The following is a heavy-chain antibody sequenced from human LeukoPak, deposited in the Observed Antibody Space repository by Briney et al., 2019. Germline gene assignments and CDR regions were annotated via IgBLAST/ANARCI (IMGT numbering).Heavy chain of an antibody. J-gene: IGHJ3*02. Sequence: SETLSLTCTVSGGSINNYYWNWIRQPPGKGLEWIGYIYYSGSTYYSPSLKSRVTISLDTSRNQFSLKLNSVTAADTAVYYCAKSNGYGLVDIWGQGTMVTVSS. CDR3: AKSNGYGLVDI. D-gene: IGHD3-10*01. CDR1: GGSINNYY. CDR2: IYYSGST. V-gene: IGHV4-59*12.